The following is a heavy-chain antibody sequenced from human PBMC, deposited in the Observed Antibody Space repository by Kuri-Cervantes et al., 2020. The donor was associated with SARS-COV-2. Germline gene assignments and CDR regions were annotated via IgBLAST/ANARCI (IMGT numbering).Heavy chain of an antibody. Sequence: GESLKISCAASGFTLSSYAMRWVRQAPGKGLEWVAGISGSGAVTYYTDSLRGRFTISRDHSKNTVILQMTSLRAEDTAVYYCAKDWSGTSGAGSPVFDYWGQGTLVTVSS. V-gene: IGHV3-23*01. J-gene: IGHJ4*02. CDR2: ISGSGAVT. D-gene: IGHD3-10*01. CDR1: GFTLSSYA. CDR3: AKDWSGTSGAGSPVFDY.